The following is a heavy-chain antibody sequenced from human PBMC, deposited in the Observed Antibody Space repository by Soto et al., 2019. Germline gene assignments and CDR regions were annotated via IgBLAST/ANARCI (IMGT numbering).Heavy chain of an antibody. Sequence: ASVKVSCKASGYTFTAYHLHWVRRAPGQGLEWMGWLNPNSGGTNLAQRFQGRVTLTRDTSVGTAYMEPASLISDDTAVYYCATQGVRDSSSWNPNHYQYGLDVWGQGTTVTVSS. J-gene: IGHJ6*02. V-gene: IGHV1-2*02. CDR2: LNPNSGGT. CDR1: GYTFTAYH. D-gene: IGHD6-13*01. CDR3: ATQGVRDSSSWNPNHYQYGLDV.